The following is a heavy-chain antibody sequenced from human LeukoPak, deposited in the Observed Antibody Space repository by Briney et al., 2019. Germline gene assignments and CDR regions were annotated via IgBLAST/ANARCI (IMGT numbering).Heavy chain of an antibody. D-gene: IGHD1-26*01. V-gene: IGHV3-7*01. J-gene: IGHJ5*01. Sequence: GGSLRLSCAASGFTFSSYWMNWLRQAPGKGLEWVANVKQDGSEKYYVDSVKGRFTISRDNAKNSLYLQMNSLRAEDTAVYYCAKEGAYPILPYDSWGQGALVTVCS. CDR3: AKEGAYPILPYDS. CDR2: VKQDGSEK. CDR1: GFTFSSYW.